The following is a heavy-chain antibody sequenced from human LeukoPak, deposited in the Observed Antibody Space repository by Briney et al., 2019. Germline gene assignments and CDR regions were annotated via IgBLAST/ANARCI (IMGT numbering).Heavy chain of an antibody. V-gene: IGHV3-74*01. CDR2: ITSDGSST. D-gene: IGHD5-18*01. CDR3: ARDLRGYSYGALDY. Sequence: GGSLRLSCAPSGFTLSSYWMHCVRHPPGKGLVWVSPITSDGSSTSYAAFVKGRFTISRDNAKNTLYLQMNSLRAEDTAVYYCARDLRGYSYGALDYWGQGTLVTVSS. CDR1: GFTLSSYW. J-gene: IGHJ4*02.